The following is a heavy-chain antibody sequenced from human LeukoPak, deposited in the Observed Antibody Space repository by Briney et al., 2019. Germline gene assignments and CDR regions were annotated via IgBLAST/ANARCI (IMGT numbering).Heavy chain of an antibody. J-gene: IGHJ4*02. CDR3: ARSPTAGYFDY. CDR1: RGSMSHYY. CDR2: IYYSGST. V-gene: IGHV4-59*01. Sequence: SETLSLTCTVSRGSMSHYYWSWIRQPPGKGLEWIGYIYYSGSTNYNPSLKSRVTISVDTSKNQFSLKLSSVTAADTAVYYCARSPTAGYFDYWGQGTLVTVSS. D-gene: IGHD2-21*02.